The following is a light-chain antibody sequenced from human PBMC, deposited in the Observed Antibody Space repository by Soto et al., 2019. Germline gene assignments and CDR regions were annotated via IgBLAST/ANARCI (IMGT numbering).Light chain of an antibody. V-gene: IGLV2-8*01. CDR2: EVS. J-gene: IGLJ2*01. CDR1: SSDVGGYNY. Sequence: QPVLTQHPSASGSPGQSVTISCTGTSSDVGGYNYVSWYQQHPGKAPKFMIYEVSKRPSGVPDRFSGSKSGNTASLTVSGLQAEDEADYYCSSYAGSNFVVFGGGTKLTVL. CDR3: SSYAGSNFVV.